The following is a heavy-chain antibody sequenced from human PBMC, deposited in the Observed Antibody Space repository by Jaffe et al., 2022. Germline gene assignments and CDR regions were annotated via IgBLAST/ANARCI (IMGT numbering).Heavy chain of an antibody. CDR2: INPNSGGT. CDR3: ARDGALLGYKAKNWFDP. CDR1: GYTFTGYY. J-gene: IGHJ5*02. V-gene: IGHV1-2*06. Sequence: QVQLVQSGAEVKKPGASVKVSCKASGYTFTGYYMHWVRQAPGQGLEWMGRINPNSGGTNYAQKFQGRVTMTRDTSISTAYMELSRLRSDDTAVYYCARDGALLGYKAKNWFDPWGQGTLVTVSS. D-gene: IGHD5-18*01.